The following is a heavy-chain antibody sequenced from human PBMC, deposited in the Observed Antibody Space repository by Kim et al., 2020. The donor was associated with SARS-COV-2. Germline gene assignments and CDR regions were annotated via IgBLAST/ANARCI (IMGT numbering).Heavy chain of an antibody. CDR1: GFTFSSYW. CDR3: ARESEWLNHVYGMDV. V-gene: IGHV3-74*01. D-gene: IGHD6-19*01. J-gene: IGHJ6*02. CDR2: INSDGSST. Sequence: GGSLRLSCAASGFTFSSYWMHWVRQAPGKGLVWVSRINSDGSSTSYADSVKGRFTISRDNAKNTLYLQMNSLRAEDTAVYYCARESEWLNHVYGMDVWGQGTTVTVSS.